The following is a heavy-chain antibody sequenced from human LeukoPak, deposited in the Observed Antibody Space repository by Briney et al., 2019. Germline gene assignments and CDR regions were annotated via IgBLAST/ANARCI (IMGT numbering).Heavy chain of an antibody. CDR2: IKQDGSEK. CDR1: GFTFSSYS. V-gene: IGHV3-7*01. J-gene: IGHJ4*02. Sequence: PGGSLRLSCAASGFTFSSYSMNWVRQAPGKGLEWVANIKQDGSEKYYVDSVKGRFTISRDNAKNSLYLQMNSLRAEDTAVYYCARTYSIDYWGQGTLVTVSS. CDR3: ARTYSIDY. D-gene: IGHD1-26*01.